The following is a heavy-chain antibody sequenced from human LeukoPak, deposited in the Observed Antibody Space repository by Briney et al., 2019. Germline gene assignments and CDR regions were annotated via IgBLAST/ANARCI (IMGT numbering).Heavy chain of an antibody. CDR3: ATFGYNWNLGY. CDR2: ISSSGSTI. V-gene: IGHV3-48*03. D-gene: IGHD1-20*01. Sequence: GGSLRLSCAASGFTFSSYEMNWVRQAPGKGLEWVSYISSSGSTIYYADSVKGRFTISRDNAKNSLYLQMNSLRAEDTAVYYCATFGYNWNLGYWGQGTLVTVSS. CDR1: GFTFSSYE. J-gene: IGHJ4*02.